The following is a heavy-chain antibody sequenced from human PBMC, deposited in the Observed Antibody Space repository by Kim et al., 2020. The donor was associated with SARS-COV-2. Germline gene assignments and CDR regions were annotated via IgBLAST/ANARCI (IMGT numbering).Heavy chain of an antibody. J-gene: IGHJ6*02. Sequence: SETLSLTCTVSGGSISSYYWSWIRQPPGKGLEWIGYIYYSGSTNYNPSLKSRVTISVDTSKNQFSLKLSSVTAADTAVYYCAREGRDYYGSGSYYNGMDVWGQGTTVTVSS. CDR3: AREGRDYYGSGSYYNGMDV. D-gene: IGHD3-10*01. CDR1: GGSISSYY. CDR2: IYYSGST. V-gene: IGHV4-59*01.